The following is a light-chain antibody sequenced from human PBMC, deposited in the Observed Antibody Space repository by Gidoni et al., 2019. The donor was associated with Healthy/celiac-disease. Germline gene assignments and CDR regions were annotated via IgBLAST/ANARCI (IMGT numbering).Light chain of an antibody. J-gene: IGKJ1*01. V-gene: IGKV1-39*01. Sequence: DIQMTQSPSSLSASVVDSVTITCRASQSISSYLNWYQQKPGKAPNLLIYAAASLQSGVPSRFSGSGSSTDFSPTIISLQPEDVAAYYCQQSYSTPRTFGQGTKVEIK. CDR2: AAA. CDR3: QQSYSTPRT. CDR1: QSISSY.